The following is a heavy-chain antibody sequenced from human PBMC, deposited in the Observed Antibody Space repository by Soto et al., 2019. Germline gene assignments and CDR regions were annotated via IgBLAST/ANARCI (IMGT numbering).Heavy chain of an antibody. V-gene: IGHV3-30-3*01. Sequence: GGSLRLSCEGSGFTFSRHALHWVRQAPGKGLGWVAVVSKDGSVKYWIESVKGRFTLSRYKSKNTVYLEMNSLRPEDTGVYYCVRSRSGAVADSFDLWGQGTLVTVSS. CDR1: GFTFSRHA. CDR3: VRSRSGAVADSFDL. CDR2: VSKDGSVK. J-gene: IGHJ4*02. D-gene: IGHD3-10*01.